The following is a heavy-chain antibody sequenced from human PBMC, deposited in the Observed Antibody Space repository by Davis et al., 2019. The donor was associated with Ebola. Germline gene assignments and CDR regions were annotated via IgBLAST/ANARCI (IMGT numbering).Heavy chain of an antibody. D-gene: IGHD2-15*01. V-gene: IGHV1-69*04. CDR3: ARARLGSDYYGMDV. CDR1: GGTFSSYA. CDR2: IIPILGIA. J-gene: IGHJ6*02. Sequence: SVKVSCKASGGTFSSYAISWVRQAPGQGLEWMGRIIPILGIANYAQKFQGRVTITADKSTSTAYMELSSLRSEDTAVYYCARARLGSDYYGMDVWGQGTTVTVSS.